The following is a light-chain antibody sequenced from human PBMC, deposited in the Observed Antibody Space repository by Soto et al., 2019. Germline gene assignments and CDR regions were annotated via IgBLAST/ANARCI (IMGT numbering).Light chain of an antibody. CDR1: QSVNSRY. J-gene: IGKJ3*01. CDR2: GAS. V-gene: IGKV3-20*01. CDR3: PHYGSSPLN. Sequence: EIGLTQSPGTLSLSPGERATLSCRASQSVNSRYLAWYQQKPGQAPRLLIYGASSRATGITDRFTGSGSGTDFTLTISRLEPRDLAVYYCPHYGSSPLNIGPGTKVDIK.